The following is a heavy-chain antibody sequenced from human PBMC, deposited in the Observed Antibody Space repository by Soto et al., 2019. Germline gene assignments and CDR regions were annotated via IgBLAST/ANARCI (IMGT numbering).Heavy chain of an antibody. CDR3: ARHKCSGGSCYSNYYYGMDV. Sequence: GESLKISCKGSGYSFTSYWISWVRQMPGKGLEWMGRIDPSDSYTNYSPSFQGHVTISADKSISTAYLQWSSLKASDTAMYYCARHKCSGGSCYSNYYYGMDVWGQGTTVTVYS. CDR2: IDPSDSYT. V-gene: IGHV5-10-1*01. CDR1: GYSFTSYW. D-gene: IGHD2-15*01. J-gene: IGHJ6*02.